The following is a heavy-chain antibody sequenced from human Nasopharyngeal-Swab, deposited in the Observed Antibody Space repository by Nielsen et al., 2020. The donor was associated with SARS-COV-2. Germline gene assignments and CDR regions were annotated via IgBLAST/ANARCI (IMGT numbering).Heavy chain of an antibody. V-gene: IGHV3-11*06. D-gene: IGHD3-22*01. CDR2: ISSSSSYI. CDR3: ARDSPDSSGYYPIDY. Sequence: GGSLRLSCAASGFTFSDYYMSWIRQAPGKGLEWVSSISSSSSYIYYADSVKGRFTISRDNAKNSLYLQMNSLRAEDTAVYYCARDSPDSSGYYPIDYWGQGTLVTVSS. CDR1: GFTFSDYY. J-gene: IGHJ4*02.